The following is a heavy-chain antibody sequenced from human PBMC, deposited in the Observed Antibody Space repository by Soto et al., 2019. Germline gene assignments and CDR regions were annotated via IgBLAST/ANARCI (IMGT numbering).Heavy chain of an antibody. D-gene: IGHD3-22*01. CDR2: INHSGST. J-gene: IGHJ4*02. CDR1: GGSFSGYY. V-gene: IGHV4-34*01. CDR3: ARGLRGGYYYY. Sequence: SETLSLTCAVYGGSFSGYYWSWIRQPPGKGLEWIGEINHSGSTNYNPSLKSRVTISVDTSKNQFSLKLSSVTAADTAVYYCARGLRGGYYYYWGQGTLVTVSS.